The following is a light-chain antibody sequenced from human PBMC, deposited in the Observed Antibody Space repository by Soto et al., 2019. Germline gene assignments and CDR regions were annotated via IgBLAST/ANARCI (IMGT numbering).Light chain of an antibody. V-gene: IGLV3-25*03. CDR2: KDS. J-gene: IGLJ2*01. CDR3: QSADSSGTYEV. CDR1: ALPKQY. Sequence: SYELTQPPSVSVSPGQTARITCSGDALPKQYAYWYQQKPGQAPVLVIYKDSERPSGIPERFSGSSSGTTVTLTISGVQAEDEADYYCQSADSSGTYEVFGGGTKLIVL.